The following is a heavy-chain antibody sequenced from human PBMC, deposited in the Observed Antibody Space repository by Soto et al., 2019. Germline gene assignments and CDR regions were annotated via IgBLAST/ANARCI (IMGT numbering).Heavy chain of an antibody. Sequence: QVQLQESGPGLVKPSETLSLTCTVSGGSISSYYWSWIRQPPGKGLEWIGYIYYSGSTNYNPSLKSRVTISVDTSKNQFSLKLSSVTAADTAVYYCARSDGRYWGHGTQVTVSS. CDR3: ARSDGRY. V-gene: IGHV4-59*01. J-gene: IGHJ4*01. CDR2: IYYSGST. CDR1: GGSISSYY.